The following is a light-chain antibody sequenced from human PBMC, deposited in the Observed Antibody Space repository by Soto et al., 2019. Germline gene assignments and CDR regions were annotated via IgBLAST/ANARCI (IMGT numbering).Light chain of an antibody. CDR2: AAS. Sequence: DIQLTQSPSFVSASIGDRVTITCRASQDIRSYLSWYQQRPGSAPKLLIYAASTVQSGVPSRFSGSGSGTEFTLTISSLQSEDFATYYCQQLNTSPWTFGQGSKVDFK. CDR3: QQLNTSPWT. J-gene: IGKJ1*01. CDR1: QDIRSY. V-gene: IGKV1-9*01.